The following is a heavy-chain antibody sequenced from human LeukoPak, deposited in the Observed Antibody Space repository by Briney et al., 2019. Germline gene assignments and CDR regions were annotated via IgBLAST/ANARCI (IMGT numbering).Heavy chain of an antibody. D-gene: IGHD3-22*01. CDR3: AGITMIVVVTGLFY. CDR2: IYHSGST. Sequence: SETLSLTCTVSGYSISSGYYWGWIRQPPGKGLEWIGSIYHSGSTYYNPSLKSRVTISVDTSKDQFSLKLSSVTAADTAVYYCAGITMIVVVTGLFYWGQGTLVTVSS. V-gene: IGHV4-38-2*02. CDR1: GYSISSGYY. J-gene: IGHJ4*02.